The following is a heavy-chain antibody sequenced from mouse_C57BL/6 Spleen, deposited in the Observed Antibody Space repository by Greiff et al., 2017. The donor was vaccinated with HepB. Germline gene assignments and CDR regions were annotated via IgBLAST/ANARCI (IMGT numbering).Heavy chain of an antibody. CDR1: GYSFTGYY. D-gene: IGHD2-4*01. Sequence: EVMLVESGPELVKPGASVKISCKASGYSFTGYYMNWVKQSPEKSLEWIGEINPSTGGTTYNQKFKAKATLTVDKSSSTAYMQLKSLTSEDSAVYYCARGNDYDEGYAMDYWGQGTSVTVSS. CDR2: INPSTGGT. V-gene: IGHV1-42*01. J-gene: IGHJ4*01. CDR3: ARGNDYDEGYAMDY.